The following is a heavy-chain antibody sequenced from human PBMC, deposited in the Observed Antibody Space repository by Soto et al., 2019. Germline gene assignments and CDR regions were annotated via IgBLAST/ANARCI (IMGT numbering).Heavy chain of an antibody. CDR2: ISYDGSNK. D-gene: IGHD2-21*01. J-gene: IGHJ4*02. Sequence: GGSLRLSCAASGFTFSSYGMHWVRQAPGKGLEWVAVISYDGSNKYYADSVKGRFTISRDNSKNTLYLQMNSLRAEDTAVYYCAKDSIKHSPIKNMDYWGQGTLVTVSS. V-gene: IGHV3-30*18. CDR1: GFTFSSYG. CDR3: AKDSIKHSPIKNMDY.